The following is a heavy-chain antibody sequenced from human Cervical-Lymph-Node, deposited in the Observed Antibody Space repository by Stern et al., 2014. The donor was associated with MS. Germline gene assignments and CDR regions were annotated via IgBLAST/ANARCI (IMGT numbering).Heavy chain of an antibody. CDR1: GGSLSRYA. Sequence: VQLVQSGAEVKKPGASVKVSCKASGGSLSRYAISWVRQAPGQGLEWMGGIVPIFGTANYAQKFQGRVTITADESTSTAYMELSSLRSEDTAVYYCAREFNYDSSGYYFYYWGQGTLVTVSS. J-gene: IGHJ4*02. CDR2: IVPIFGTA. D-gene: IGHD3-22*01. V-gene: IGHV1-69*01. CDR3: AREFNYDSSGYYFYY.